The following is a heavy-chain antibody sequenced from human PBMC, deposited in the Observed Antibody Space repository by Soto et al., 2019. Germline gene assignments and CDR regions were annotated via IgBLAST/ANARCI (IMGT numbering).Heavy chain of an antibody. J-gene: IGHJ2*01. CDR2: ISSSSSYI. Sequence: GGSLRLSCAASGFTFSSYSMNWVRQAPGKGLEWVSSISSSSSYIYYADSVKGRFTISRDNAKNSLYLQMNSLRAEDTAVYYCARDKSGTRNDWYFDLWGRGTLVTVSS. V-gene: IGHV3-21*01. D-gene: IGHD1-1*01. CDR1: GFTFSSYS. CDR3: ARDKSGTRNDWYFDL.